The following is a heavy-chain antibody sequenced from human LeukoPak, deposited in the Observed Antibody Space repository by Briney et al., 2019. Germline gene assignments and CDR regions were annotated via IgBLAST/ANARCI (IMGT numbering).Heavy chain of an antibody. CDR2: INHRGGT. J-gene: IGHJ3*02. Sequence: PSETLSLTWAVFGGSFSGYYWSWIRQPPGRGLEWIGEINHRGGTNYNPSLKSRVSISVDTSKNQFSLNLRSVTAADTAVYYCVRELAVARAAFGMWGQGTMVTVSS. V-gene: IGHV4-34*01. CDR3: VRELAVARAAFGM. D-gene: IGHD6-19*01. CDR1: GGSFSGYY.